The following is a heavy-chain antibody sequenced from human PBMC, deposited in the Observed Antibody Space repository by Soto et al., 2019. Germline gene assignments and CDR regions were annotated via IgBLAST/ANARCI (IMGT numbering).Heavy chain of an antibody. V-gene: IGHV4-59*01. CDR3: GGGGFYGFFFDY. CDR1: GGSISSYY. CDR2: IYYSGST. D-gene: IGHD3-3*01. Sequence: PSETLSLTCTVSGGSISSYYWSWIRQPPGKGLEWIGYIYYSGSTNYNPSLKSRVTISVDTSKNQFSLKLSSVTAAYTAVYYCGGGGFYGFFFDYWGKGTLVPVSP. J-gene: IGHJ4*02.